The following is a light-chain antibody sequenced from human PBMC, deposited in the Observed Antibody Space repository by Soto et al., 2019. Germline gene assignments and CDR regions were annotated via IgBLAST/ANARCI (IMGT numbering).Light chain of an antibody. CDR3: QQYYSYPRT. V-gene: IGKV1-9*01. Sequence: IQLTQSPSSLSASVGDRVTITCRASQGISSYLAWYQQKPGKAPKLLIYAASTLQSGVPSRFSGRGSGTDFTLTISSLQPEDFATYYCQQYYSYPRTFGQGTKLEIK. CDR1: QGISSY. CDR2: AAS. J-gene: IGKJ2*01.